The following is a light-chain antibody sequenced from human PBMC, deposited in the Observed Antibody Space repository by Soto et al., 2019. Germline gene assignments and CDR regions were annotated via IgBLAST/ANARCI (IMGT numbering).Light chain of an antibody. Sequence: EIVLTQSPGTLSLSPGERATLSCRASQSVNSNLAWYQQKPGQAPRLLIYDASNRATGIPVRFSGSGSGTEFTLTISSIEPEDFAVDYCQQRRDWPLTFGGGTKVEIK. CDR1: QSVNSN. V-gene: IGKV3-11*01. CDR2: DAS. CDR3: QQRRDWPLT. J-gene: IGKJ4*01.